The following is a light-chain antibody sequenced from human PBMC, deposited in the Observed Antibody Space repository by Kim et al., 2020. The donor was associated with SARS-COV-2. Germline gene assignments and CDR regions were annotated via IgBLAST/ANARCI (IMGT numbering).Light chain of an antibody. CDR2: SYN. V-gene: IGLV1-44*01. Sequence: QSVLTQPPSASGTPGQRVTISCSGSSSDIGRNTVNWYQQLPGTAPKLLIYSYNHRPSGVPDRFSASKSGTSASLAISGLQSEDEADYYCAAWDDRLNALVFGGGTKLTVL. CDR3: AAWDDRLNALV. J-gene: IGLJ3*02. CDR1: SSDIGRNT.